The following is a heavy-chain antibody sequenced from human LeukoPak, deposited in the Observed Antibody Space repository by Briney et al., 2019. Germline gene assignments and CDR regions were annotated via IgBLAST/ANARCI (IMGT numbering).Heavy chain of an antibody. V-gene: IGHV4-59*02. CDR3: ARGDSTVTPKYFQY. CDR1: GGSVSSYY. J-gene: IGHJ1*01. Sequence: ASETLSLTCTVSGGSVSSYYWTWIRQPPGKGLEWIGYIYYSGSTNYNPSLKSRVTISIDTSKNQFSLKLSSVTAADTAVYYCARGDSTVTPKYFQYWGQGTLVTVSS. CDR2: IYYSGST. D-gene: IGHD4-23*01.